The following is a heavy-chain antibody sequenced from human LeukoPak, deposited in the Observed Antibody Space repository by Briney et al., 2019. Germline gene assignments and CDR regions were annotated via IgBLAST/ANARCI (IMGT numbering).Heavy chain of an antibody. V-gene: IGHV4-39*07. D-gene: IGHD6-19*01. CDR2: IYYSGST. CDR3: ARDLPPQWLVHDPYYMDV. J-gene: IGHJ6*03. CDR1: GGSISSSSYY. Sequence: PSETLSLTCTVSGGSISSSSYYWGWIRQPPGKGLEWIGSIYYSGSTYYNPSLKSRVTISVDTSKNQFSLKLSSVTAADTAVYYCARDLPPQWLVHDPYYMDVWGKGTTVTVSS.